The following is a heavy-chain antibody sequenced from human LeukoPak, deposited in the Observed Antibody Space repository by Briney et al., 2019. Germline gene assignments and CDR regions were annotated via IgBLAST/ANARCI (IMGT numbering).Heavy chain of an antibody. CDR3: ARDLGHGEFYYFDY. CDR2: ILYSGNT. J-gene: IGHJ4*02. V-gene: IGHV4-59*11. D-gene: IGHD3-10*01. Sequence: SETLSLTCTVSGGSISSHYWTWIRQPPGKGLEWIGNILYSGNTHYNPSLKSRVTISGDTSKNQFSLKLSSVTAADTAVYYCARDLGHGEFYYFDYWGQGTLVTVSS. CDR1: GGSISSHY.